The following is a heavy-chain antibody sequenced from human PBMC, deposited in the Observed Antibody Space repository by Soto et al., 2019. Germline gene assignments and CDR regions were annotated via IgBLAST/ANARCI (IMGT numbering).Heavy chain of an antibody. J-gene: IGHJ6*02. CDR3: ARDGQGLAPYALDV. V-gene: IGHV3-33*01. CDR1: GFTFSGHA. Sequence: QVQLVESGGGVAQPGRSLRLSCTVSGFTFSGHAMHWVRQAPGKGLEWVTQIWYDGSNKYYAESVKGRFTISRDNSKNTLYLQVNSLRGEDTAVYYCARDGQGLAPYALDVWGQGTSVTVSS. D-gene: IGHD6-19*01. CDR2: IWYDGSNK.